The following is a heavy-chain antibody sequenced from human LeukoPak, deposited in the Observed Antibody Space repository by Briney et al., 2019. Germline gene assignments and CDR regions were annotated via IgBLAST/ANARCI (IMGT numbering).Heavy chain of an antibody. CDR3: VRRPSASSGYYFDF. Sequence: GESLQISCHGSGYSFTNYWIGWVGQISGEGLEWMGIIYPGDSDTRYSPSFQGQVTISADRSISTAYLQWGSLRASDTAMYYCVRRPSASSGYYFDFWGQGTLVTVSS. CDR1: GYSFTNYW. J-gene: IGHJ4*02. D-gene: IGHD3-22*01. V-gene: IGHV5-51*01. CDR2: IYPGDSDT.